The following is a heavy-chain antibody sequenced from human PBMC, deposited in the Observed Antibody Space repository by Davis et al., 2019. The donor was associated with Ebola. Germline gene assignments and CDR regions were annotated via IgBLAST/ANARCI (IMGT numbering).Heavy chain of an antibody. CDR1: GFTFSSYA. V-gene: IGHV3-30-3*01. D-gene: IGHD2-2*01. Sequence: GESLKISCAASGFTFSSYAMHWVRQAPGKGLEWVSVISYDGSNKYYADSVKGRFTISRDNSKNTLYLQMNSLSDEDTAVYYCARDFIVVVPAAIYTYYYGMDVWGQGTTVTVSS. J-gene: IGHJ6*02. CDR3: ARDFIVVVPAAIYTYYYGMDV. CDR2: ISYDGSNK.